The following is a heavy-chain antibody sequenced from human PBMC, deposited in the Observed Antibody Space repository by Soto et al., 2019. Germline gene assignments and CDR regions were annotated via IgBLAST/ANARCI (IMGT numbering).Heavy chain of an antibody. V-gene: IGHV2-26*01. D-gene: IGHD2-2*01. CDR3: AGSQLPVAVTPWSAP. CDR1: GLSITDSEMG. Sequence: QVTLKESGPVLVKPTETLTLRCTVSGLSITDSEMGVSWIRQPPGQPLEWLAHIDSSGEKSYRTFLKSRLATSRNTPKSQRALTMTTMAPAHTPTYSGAGSQLPVAVTPWSAPWAPGTPAPFPS. CDR2: IDSSGEK. J-gene: IGHJ5*02.